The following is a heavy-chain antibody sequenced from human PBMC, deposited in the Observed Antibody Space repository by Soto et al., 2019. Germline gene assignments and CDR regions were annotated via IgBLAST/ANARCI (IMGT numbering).Heavy chain of an antibody. CDR2: IYYRGST. Sequence: SETLSLTCSASGSSISSYYWSWLRQPPGKGLEWIGYIYYRGSTNYNPSLKSRVYISVDTSKNQFSLKLSSVTAADTAVYYCARGGYYDSSGYYYVSPYFHYWGQGTLVTVSS. V-gene: IGHV4-59*01. J-gene: IGHJ4*02. CDR1: GSSISSYY. D-gene: IGHD3-22*01. CDR3: ARGGYYDSSGYYYVSPYFHY.